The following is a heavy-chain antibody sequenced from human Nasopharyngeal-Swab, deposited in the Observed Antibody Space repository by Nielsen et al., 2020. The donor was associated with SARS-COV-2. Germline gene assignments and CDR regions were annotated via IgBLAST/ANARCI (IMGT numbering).Heavy chain of an antibody. Sequence: GESLKISCAASGFTFSSYSMNWVRQAPGKGLEWVSSISSSSSYIYYADSVKGRFTISRDNAKNTLYLQMNSLRAEDTAVCYCAREGNYYDSSGLDYWGQGTLVTVSS. CDR3: AREGNYYDSSGLDY. J-gene: IGHJ4*02. V-gene: IGHV3-21*01. D-gene: IGHD3-22*01. CDR2: ISSSSSYI. CDR1: GFTFSSYS.